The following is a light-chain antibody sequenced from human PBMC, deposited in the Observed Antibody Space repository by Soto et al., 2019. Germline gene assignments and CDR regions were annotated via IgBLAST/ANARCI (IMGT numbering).Light chain of an antibody. J-gene: IGLJ2*01. Sequence: QSALTQPPSASGSPGQSVTISCTGTSDDVGGYDIVSWYQQLPGKVPKLIIYDVNKRPSGVPDRFSGSKSANTASLTVSGLQAEDEADYYCSSYAGRNNLIFGGGTKLTVL. CDR1: SDDVGGYDI. CDR3: SSYAGRNNLI. CDR2: DVN. V-gene: IGLV2-8*01.